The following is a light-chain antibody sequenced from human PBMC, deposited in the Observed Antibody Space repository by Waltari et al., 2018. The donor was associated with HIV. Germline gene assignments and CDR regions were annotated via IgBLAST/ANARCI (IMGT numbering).Light chain of an antibody. CDR3: QSYDSTLSASV. V-gene: IGLV1-40*01. J-gene: IGLJ3*02. Sequence: QSVLTPPPSVSGAPGQRVTLSCTGTRSNIGAAYSVHWYQPFPGSAPRLLIYNYNTRPSGVPDRFSGSKSGTSASLAITGLQADDEAVYYCQSYDSTLSASVFGGGTELTVL. CDR1: RSNIGAAYS. CDR2: NYN.